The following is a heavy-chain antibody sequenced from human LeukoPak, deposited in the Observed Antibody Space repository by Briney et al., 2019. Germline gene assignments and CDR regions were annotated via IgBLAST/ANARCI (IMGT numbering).Heavy chain of an antibody. CDR3: ARAGNIRFDY. Sequence: PGGSLRLSCAASGFTFSSYGMHWVRQAPGKGLEWVAFMRYDGSNRNYADSVKGRFTISRDNSKNTLYLQMNSLRAEDTAVYYCARAGNIRFDYWGQGTLVTVSS. V-gene: IGHV3-30*02. J-gene: IGHJ4*02. CDR2: MRYDGSNR. CDR1: GFTFSSYG. D-gene: IGHD1/OR15-1a*01.